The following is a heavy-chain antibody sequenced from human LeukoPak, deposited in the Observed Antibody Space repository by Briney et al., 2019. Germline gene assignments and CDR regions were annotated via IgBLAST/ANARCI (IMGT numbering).Heavy chain of an antibody. J-gene: IGHJ4*02. V-gene: IGHV3-7*01. CDR2: IKQDGSEK. Sequence: GGSLRLSCAASGFTFSSYWTSWVRQAPGKGLEWVANIKQDGSEKYYVDSVKGRFTISRDNAKNSLYLQMNSLRAEDTAVYYCARSVGSSCDYWGQGTLVTVSS. CDR3: ARSVGSSCDY. CDR1: GFTFSSYW. D-gene: IGHD6-13*01.